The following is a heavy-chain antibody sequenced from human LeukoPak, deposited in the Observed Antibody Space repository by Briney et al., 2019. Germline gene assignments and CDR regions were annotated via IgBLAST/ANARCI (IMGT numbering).Heavy chain of an antibody. D-gene: IGHD2-21*01. V-gene: IGHV4-39*07. J-gene: IGHJ5*02. CDR1: GGSISSSRYY. Sequence: SETLSLNCTVSGGSISSSRYYWGWIRQPPGKGLEWNGSIYYSGNTYYNPSLKSRVTISVDTSKNQFSLKLSSVTAADTAVYYCARVSDISWFDPWGQGTLVTVSS. CDR3: ARVSDISWFDP. CDR2: IYYSGNT.